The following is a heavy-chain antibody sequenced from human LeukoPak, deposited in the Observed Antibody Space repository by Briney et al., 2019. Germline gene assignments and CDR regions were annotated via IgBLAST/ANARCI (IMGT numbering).Heavy chain of an antibody. D-gene: IGHD3-22*01. CDR3: AKDLAGIIMIVVVPSFDY. J-gene: IGHJ4*02. CDR1: GFTVSSNY. CDR2: ISGSGGST. Sequence: PGGSLRLSCAASGFTVSSNYMSWVRQAPGKGLEWVSIISGSGGSTYYADSVKGRFTISRDNSKNALYLQMNSLRAEDTAVYYCAKDLAGIIMIVVVPSFDYWGQGTLVTVSS. V-gene: IGHV3-23*01.